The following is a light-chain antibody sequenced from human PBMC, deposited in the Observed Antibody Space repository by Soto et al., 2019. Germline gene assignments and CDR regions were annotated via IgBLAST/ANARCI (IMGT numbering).Light chain of an antibody. J-gene: IGKJ1*01. Sequence: EIMLTQSPATVSFTPWDRATLSCRASQTVGSNLAWYQQKPGLAPRLLVYGASTRATDIPARFSGSGSGTDFTLTISRLEPEDFAVFYCQQYGSSAWTFGQGTKVDI. CDR3: QQYGSSAWT. V-gene: IGKV3-20*01. CDR1: QTVGSN. CDR2: GAS.